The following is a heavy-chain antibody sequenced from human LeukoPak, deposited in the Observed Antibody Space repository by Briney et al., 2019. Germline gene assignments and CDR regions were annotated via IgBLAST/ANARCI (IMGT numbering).Heavy chain of an antibody. CDR2: IYTSGST. CDR3: ARVPNDYTISGVFHT. D-gene: IGHD4-11*01. CDR1: GGSISSGSYY. Sequence: SETLSLTCTVSGGSISSGSYYWSWIRQPAGKGLEWIGRIYTSGSTTYNPSLKSRVTISVDTSKNQFSLKLSSVTAADTAVYYCARVPNDYTISGVFHTWGQGTMVTVSS. J-gene: IGHJ3*02. V-gene: IGHV4-61*02.